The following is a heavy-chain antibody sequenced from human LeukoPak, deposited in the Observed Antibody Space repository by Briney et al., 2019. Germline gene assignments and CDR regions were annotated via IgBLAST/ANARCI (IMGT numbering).Heavy chain of an antibody. CDR1: VSGFTFSSCT. J-gene: IGHJ4*02. CDR2: ISRSSTYI. CDR3: ARDLVKLIAVAEYYFDY. Sequence: GGSLRLSCAASVSGFTFSSCTMNWVRQAPGKGLEWVSSISRSSTYIYYADSVKGRFTISRDNAKNSLYLQMNSLRAEDTAVYYCARDLVKLIAVAEYYFDYWGQGTLVTVSS. V-gene: IGHV3-21*01. D-gene: IGHD6-19*01.